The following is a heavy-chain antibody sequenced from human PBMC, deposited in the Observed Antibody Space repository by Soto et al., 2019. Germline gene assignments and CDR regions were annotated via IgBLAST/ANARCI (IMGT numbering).Heavy chain of an antibody. V-gene: IGHV4-31*03. CDR2: IYYSGST. CDR1: GGSISIGGYY. Sequence: PSETLSLTCTVSGGSISIGGYYWSCIRQHPGKGLEWIGYIYYSGSTYYNPSLKSRVTISVDTSKNQFSLKLSSATAADTAVYYCARDRGGSAFDIWGQGTMVTVSS. J-gene: IGHJ3*02. CDR3: ARDRGGSAFDI. D-gene: IGHD1-26*01.